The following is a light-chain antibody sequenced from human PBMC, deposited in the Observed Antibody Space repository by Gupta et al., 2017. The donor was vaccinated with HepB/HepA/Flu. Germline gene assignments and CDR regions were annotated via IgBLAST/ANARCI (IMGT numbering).Light chain of an antibody. CDR3: QYTDNTPRT. V-gene: IGKV1-39*01. CDR2: AAS. Sequence: DIQMTQSPSSLSASVGDRVTITCRASQSISSYLNWYQQKPGKAPELLIYAASTLQTGVPSRFSGSGSGTDFTLTVSSLQPEDFATYYCQYTDNTPRTFGRGTKVDIK. CDR1: QSISSY. J-gene: IGKJ4*01.